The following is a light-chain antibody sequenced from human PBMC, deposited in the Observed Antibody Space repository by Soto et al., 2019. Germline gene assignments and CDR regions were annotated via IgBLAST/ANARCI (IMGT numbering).Light chain of an antibody. CDR1: QSVRSN. CDR2: GAS. J-gene: IGKJ1*01. CDR3: QQYNNWPRT. Sequence: DIVMTQSPDTLSVSPGESTTLACRASQSVRSNLAWYQQKPGQAPRLLIYGASTRATGIPARFSGSGSGTEFTLTISSRQSEDFAVYYCQQYNNWPRTFGQGTKVEIK. V-gene: IGKV3-15*01.